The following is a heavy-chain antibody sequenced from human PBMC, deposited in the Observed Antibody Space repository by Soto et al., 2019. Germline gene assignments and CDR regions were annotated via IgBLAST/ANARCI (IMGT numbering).Heavy chain of an antibody. CDR1: GLTFSSYA. J-gene: IGHJ5*02. V-gene: IGHV3-23*01. D-gene: IGHD2-21*01. CDR2: ISADSGST. Sequence: EVQLLESGGGLVQPGGSLRLSCAVSGLTFSSYAMSWVRQAPGKGLEWVSTISADSGSTYHADPGKGRFTISRDNSKNTFYLQMNSLRAEDTAVYYCAKDRSDSAPWGQGTLVTVSS. CDR3: AKDRSDSAP.